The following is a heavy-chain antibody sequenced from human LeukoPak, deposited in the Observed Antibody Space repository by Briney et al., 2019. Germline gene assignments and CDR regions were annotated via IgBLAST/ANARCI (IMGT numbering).Heavy chain of an antibody. CDR3: ARHVRESSGWRFLDY. CDR1: GNSFTNNW. CDR2: IYPADSDT. V-gene: IGHV5-51*01. D-gene: IGHD6-19*01. J-gene: IGHJ4*02. Sequence: LGESLKISCKGSGNSFTNNWIGWVRQMPGKGLEWMGIIYPADSDTRYSPSFQGQVTISADKSISTAYLQWSSLKASDTAMYYCARHVRESSGWRFLDYWGQGTLVTVSS.